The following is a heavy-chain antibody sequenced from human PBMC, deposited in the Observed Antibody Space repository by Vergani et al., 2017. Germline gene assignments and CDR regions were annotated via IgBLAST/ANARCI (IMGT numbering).Heavy chain of an antibody. CDR3: AKLDGYNYYYGMDV. J-gene: IGHJ6*02. V-gene: IGHV4-34*11. Sequence: QVQLQQWGAGLLKPSETLSLTCAVYGGSFSGYYWSWIRQPPGKGLEWIGYVYSSGSTNYNPSLKSRVTISVDTSKNHFSLKLRSVTAADTAVYYCAKLDGYNYYYGMDVWGQGTTVTVSS. CDR1: GGSFSGYY. D-gene: IGHD5-24*01. CDR2: VYSSGST.